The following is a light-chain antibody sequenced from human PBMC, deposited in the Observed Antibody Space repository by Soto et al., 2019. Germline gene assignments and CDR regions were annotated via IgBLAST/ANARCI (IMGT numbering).Light chain of an antibody. J-gene: IGKJ1*01. CDR1: QSVSSD. CDR2: GAS. CDR3: QQYGNSPWT. Sequence: EIVLTQSPATLSVSPGERATLSCRASQSVSSDLAWYHQKPGQAPRLLIYGASTRATGIPARFSGSGSGTEFTLTISRLEPEDFAVYYCQQYGNSPWTFGQGTKVDIK. V-gene: IGKV3-20*01.